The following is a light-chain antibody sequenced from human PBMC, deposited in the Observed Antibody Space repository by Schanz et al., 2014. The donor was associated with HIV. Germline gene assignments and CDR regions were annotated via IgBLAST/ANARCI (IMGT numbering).Light chain of an antibody. Sequence: QSALIQPPSVSGSPGQSVTISCTGSSSDVGTFDSVSWYQQHPGTVPQPMIYNVNTQPSRVPDRFSDSKSGNTASMTISGLQAEDEADYYCCSYARRSTVLFGGGTKLTVL. J-gene: IGLJ2*01. CDR3: CSYARRSTVL. CDR1: SSDVGTFDS. CDR2: NVN. V-gene: IGLV2-11*01.